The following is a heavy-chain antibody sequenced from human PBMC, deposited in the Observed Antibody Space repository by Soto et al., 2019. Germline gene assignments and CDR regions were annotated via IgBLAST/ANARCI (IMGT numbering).Heavy chain of an antibody. Sequence: EVQLVESGGGLVQPGRSLRLSCAASGFTFDDYAMHWVRQAPGKGLEWVSGISWNSGSIGYADSVKGRFTISRDNAKNSLYLQMNSLRAEDTALYYCAKDFMGPDYGDDDAFDIWGQGTMVTVSS. CDR2: ISWNSGSI. V-gene: IGHV3-9*01. J-gene: IGHJ3*02. CDR1: GFTFDDYA. CDR3: AKDFMGPDYGDDDAFDI. D-gene: IGHD4-17*01.